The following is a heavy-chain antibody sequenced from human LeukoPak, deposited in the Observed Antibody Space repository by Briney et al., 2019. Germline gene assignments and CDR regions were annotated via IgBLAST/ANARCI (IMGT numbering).Heavy chain of an antibody. J-gene: IGHJ6*02. CDR1: GFTVSSYY. Sequence: GGSLRLSCAASGFTVSSYYMTWVRQAPGKGLEWVSVIYSGGSTYYADSVKGRVAISRDNSNNTVFLQMNIVRAEDTAVYYCARSYSDHLFGMDVWGQGTTVTVSS. CDR3: ARSYSDHLFGMDV. V-gene: IGHV3-66*01. D-gene: IGHD4-17*01. CDR2: IYSGGST.